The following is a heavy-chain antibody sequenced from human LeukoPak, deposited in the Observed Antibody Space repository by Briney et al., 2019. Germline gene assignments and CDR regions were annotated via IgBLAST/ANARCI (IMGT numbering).Heavy chain of an antibody. D-gene: IGHD6-13*01. CDR2: ISWKSDSI. J-gene: IGHJ4*02. V-gene: IGHV3-9*01. CDR3: ETDIGSSIWYVDN. CDR1: GFTFDYYA. Sequence: GGSLRLSCAASGFTFDYYAIHWVRQAPGKRLEWVSSISWKSDSIAYADSVRGRFTISRDNAKNSLYLQMNSLRAEDTAVYYCETDIGSSIWYVDNWGQGTLVTVSS.